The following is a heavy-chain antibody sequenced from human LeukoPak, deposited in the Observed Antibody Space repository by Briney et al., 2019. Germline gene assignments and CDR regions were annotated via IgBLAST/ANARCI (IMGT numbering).Heavy chain of an antibody. D-gene: IGHD3-10*01. Sequence: ASVNVSCKASGYTYSTSAITWVRQAPGQGLEWMGWINSFRGNTHYAQKFQGRVTMTTDTSTTTAYMELRSLRTDDTAVYYCARVGMWSGELHNWFDPWGQGTLVTVS. CDR2: INSFRGNT. CDR3: ARVGMWSGELHNWFDP. CDR1: GYTYSTSA. V-gene: IGHV1-18*01. J-gene: IGHJ5*02.